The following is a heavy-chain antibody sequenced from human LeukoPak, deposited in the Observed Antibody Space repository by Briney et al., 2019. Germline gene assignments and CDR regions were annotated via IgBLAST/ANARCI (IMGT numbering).Heavy chain of an antibody. V-gene: IGHV3-49*04. CDR1: GFTFGDYA. CDR2: IRSKAYGGTT. D-gene: IGHD6-13*01. CDR3: TRKYSSSWYAAFDI. J-gene: IGHJ3*02. Sequence: GGSLRLSCTASGFTFGDYAMSWVRQAPGKGLGWVGFIRSKAYGGTTEYAASVKGRFTISRDDSKSIAYLQMNSLKTEDTAVYYCTRKYSSSWYAAFDIWGQGTMVTVSS.